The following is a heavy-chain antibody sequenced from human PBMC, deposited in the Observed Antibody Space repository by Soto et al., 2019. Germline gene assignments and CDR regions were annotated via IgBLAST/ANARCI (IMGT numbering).Heavy chain of an antibody. V-gene: IGHV1-69*02. D-gene: IGHD3-22*01. CDR2: IIPILGIA. CDR3: ARGARGYDSSGYYYVD. CDR1: GGTFSSYT. Sequence: SVKVSCKASGGTFSSYTISWVRQAPGQGLEWMGRIIPILGIANYAQKFQGRVTITADKSTSTAYMELSSLRSEDTAVYCCARGARGYDSSGYYYVDWGQGTLVTVSS. J-gene: IGHJ4*02.